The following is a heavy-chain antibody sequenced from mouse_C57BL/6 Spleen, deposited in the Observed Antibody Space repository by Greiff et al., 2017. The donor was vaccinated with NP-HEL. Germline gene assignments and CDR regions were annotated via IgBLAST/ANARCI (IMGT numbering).Heavy chain of an antibody. J-gene: IGHJ3*01. Sequence: QVQLQQPGAELVRPGSSVKLSCKASGYTFTSYWMHWVKQRPIQGLEWIGNIDPSDSETHYNQKFKDKATLTVDKSSSTAYMQLSSLPSEDSAVYSFARGYSGRSYWFGYWGQGTLLTVSA. CDR2: IDPSDSET. D-gene: IGHD1-1*01. V-gene: IGHV1-52*01. CDR1: GYTFTSYW. CDR3: ARGYSGRSYWFGY.